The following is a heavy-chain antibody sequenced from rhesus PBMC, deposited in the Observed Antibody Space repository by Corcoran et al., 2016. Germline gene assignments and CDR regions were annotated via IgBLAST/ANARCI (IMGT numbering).Heavy chain of an antibody. J-gene: IGHJ4*01. Sequence: QVQLQESGPGVVKPSETLSLTCAVSGGSISDSYRWSWIRPPPGKGLEWIGYIYGSSTNTHYNPSLKSRFTISKDTSKNQCSLKLSDGTAADTAVYCCARDKAAARNFDYWGQGVLVTV. D-gene: IGHD6-43*01. CDR3: ARDKAAARNFDY. V-gene: IGHV4S10*01. CDR2: IYGSSTNT. CDR1: GGSISDSYR.